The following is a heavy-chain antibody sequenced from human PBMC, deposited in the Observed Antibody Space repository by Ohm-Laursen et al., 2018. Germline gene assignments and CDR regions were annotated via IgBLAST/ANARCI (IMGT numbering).Heavy chain of an antibody. CDR2: ISTGGFTT. V-gene: IGHV3-23*01. J-gene: IGHJ3*02. D-gene: IGHD3-22*01. CDR3: AKGVGYDSSGYVAFDI. CDR1: GFTLSNYG. Sequence: GSLRLSCTASGFTLSNYGMSWVRQAPGKGLEWVSAISTGGFTTLYADSVKDRFTIARDNSDNTLYLQMDSLRAEDTARYYCAKGVGYDSSGYVAFDIWGQGTMVTVSS.